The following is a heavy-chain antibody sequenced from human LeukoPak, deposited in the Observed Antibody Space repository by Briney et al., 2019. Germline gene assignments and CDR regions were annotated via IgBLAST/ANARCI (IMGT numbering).Heavy chain of an antibody. CDR2: INHSGST. D-gene: IGHD6-13*01. V-gene: IGHV4-34*01. Sequence: SETLSLTCAVYGGSFSGYYWSWIRQPPGKGLEWIGEINHSGSTNYNPSLKSRVTISVDTSKTQFSLKLSSVTAADTAVYYCARGFTAAGTLYYYYYYMDVWGKGTTVTVSS. J-gene: IGHJ6*03. CDR3: ARGFTAAGTLYYYYYYMDV. CDR1: GGSFSGYY.